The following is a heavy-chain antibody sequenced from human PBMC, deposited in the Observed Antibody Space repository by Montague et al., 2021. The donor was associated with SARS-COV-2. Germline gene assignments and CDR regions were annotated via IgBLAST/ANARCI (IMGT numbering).Heavy chain of an antibody. J-gene: IGHJ4*02. CDR2: IYYSGST. D-gene: IGHD3-10*01. Sequence: SETLSLTCTVSGGSIRSSSYYWGWFRQHPGTGLEWSVSIYYSGSTYYNPSLRSRVTISVDTSKNQFSLKLSSVTAADTAVYYCARREDYYGSGSYPNWGQGTLVTVSS. CDR3: ARREDYYGSGSYPN. CDR1: GGSIRSSSYY. V-gene: IGHV4-39*01.